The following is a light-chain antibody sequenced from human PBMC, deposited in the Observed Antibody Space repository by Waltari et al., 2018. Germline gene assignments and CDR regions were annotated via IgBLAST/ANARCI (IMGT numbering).Light chain of an antibody. CDR1: SLRRYY. CDR2: GQN. V-gene: IGLV3-19*01. Sequence: SSELTQDPAVSVALGQTVRITCQGDSLRRYYASWYQQRPGQAPVLVLYGQNNRPSGIPDRFCGSASGNTASLTITGTQAEDEADYYCHSRDTISTRVFGGGTRLTV. CDR3: HSRDTISTRV. J-gene: IGLJ3*02.